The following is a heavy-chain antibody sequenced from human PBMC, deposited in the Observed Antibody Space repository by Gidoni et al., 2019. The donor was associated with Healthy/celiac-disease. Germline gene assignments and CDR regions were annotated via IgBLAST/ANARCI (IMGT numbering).Heavy chain of an antibody. CDR2: IYYSGST. V-gene: IGHV4-39*01. Sequence: QPQLQESVPGLVKPSETLSLTCTVSGGSISSSNYYWGWIRQPPGKGLEWIGNIYYSGSTSYNPSLKSRVTISVDTSKNQFSLKLSSVTAADTAVYYCALLVYWGQGTLVTVSS. J-gene: IGHJ4*02. D-gene: IGHD2-8*02. CDR1: GGSISSSNYY. CDR3: ALLVY.